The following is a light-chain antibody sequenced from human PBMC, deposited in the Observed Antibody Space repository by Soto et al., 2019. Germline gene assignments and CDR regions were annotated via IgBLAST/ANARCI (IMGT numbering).Light chain of an antibody. V-gene: IGLV2-23*02. CDR2: DVN. J-gene: IGLJ3*02. CDR1: RSDVGGYNH. CDR3: CSYAGSSTWV. Sequence: QSALTQPASVSGSPGQSITISCTGTRSDVGGYNHVSWYQQHPGKAPKLMIYDVNKRPSGVSNHFSGSKSGNMASLTISGLQVEDEADYYCCSYAGSSTWVFGGGTKVTVL.